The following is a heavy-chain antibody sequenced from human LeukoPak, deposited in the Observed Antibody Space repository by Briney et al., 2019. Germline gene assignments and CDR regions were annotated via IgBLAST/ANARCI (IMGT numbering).Heavy chain of an antibody. CDR3: ARDALAVVPDY. Sequence: GGSLRLSCAASGFTFSSHAMTWVRQAPGKGLQWVSSISISGGSTYYADSVKGRFTISRDNSKNTLYLQMNSLRAEDTAVYYCARDALAVVPDYWGQGTLVTVSS. CDR1: GFTFSSHA. J-gene: IGHJ4*02. D-gene: IGHD4-23*01. V-gene: IGHV3-23*01. CDR2: ISISGGST.